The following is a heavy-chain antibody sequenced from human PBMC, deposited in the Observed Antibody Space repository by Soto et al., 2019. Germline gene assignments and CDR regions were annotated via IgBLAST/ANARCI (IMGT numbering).Heavy chain of an antibody. J-gene: IGHJ4*02. CDR1: GFTFSSYG. Sequence: QVQLVESGGGVVQPGRSLRRSCAASGFTFSSYGMHWVRQAPGKGLEWVAVIWSDGSNKYYADSVKGRFTISRDNSKNTLYLQMNSLRAEETAVYYCARYYYDSSCYYPLWGQGTLVTVSS. V-gene: IGHV3-33*01. CDR3: ARYYYDSSCYYPL. CDR2: IWSDGSNK. D-gene: IGHD3-22*01.